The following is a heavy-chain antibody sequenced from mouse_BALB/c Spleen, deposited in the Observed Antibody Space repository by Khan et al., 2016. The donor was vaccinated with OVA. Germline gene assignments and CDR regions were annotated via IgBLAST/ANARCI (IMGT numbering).Heavy chain of an antibody. Sequence: EVELVESGGGLVKPGGSLKLSCAASGFAFSSYDMSWVRQTPEKRLEWVATISSGGSYTKYSDSVKGRFIISRDKARNTLYLQMSSLRSGDTALYYCVRHGGFDPYYAMDNWGQGTSVTVSS. CDR1: GFAFSSYD. CDR2: ISSGGSYT. J-gene: IGHJ4*01. V-gene: IGHV5-9*02. CDR3: VRHGGFDPYYAMDN.